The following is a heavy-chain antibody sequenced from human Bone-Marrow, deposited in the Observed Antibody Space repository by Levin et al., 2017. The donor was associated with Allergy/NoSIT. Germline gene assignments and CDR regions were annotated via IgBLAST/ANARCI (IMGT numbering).Heavy chain of an antibody. J-gene: IGHJ5*01. CDR1: GFPFSSSG. CDR3: VKAIVGATADFES. Sequence: PGGSLRLSCAASGFPFSSSGMHWVRQAPGKGPAWVALISYDGSGKEYEDSVKGRFTISRDNSKNTLFLQMNSLRPEDTALYYCVKAIVGATADFESWGQGALVVVSS. D-gene: IGHD1-26*01. V-gene: IGHV3-30*18. CDR2: ISYDGSGK.